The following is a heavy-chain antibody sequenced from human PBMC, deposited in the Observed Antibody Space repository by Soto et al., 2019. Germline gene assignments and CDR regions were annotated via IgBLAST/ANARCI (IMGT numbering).Heavy chain of an antibody. CDR1: GGSFSGYY. CDR3: ARLPRDSGSYYRRGVLGRPF. CDR2: ITHSGST. V-gene: IGHV4-34*01. Sequence: QVQLQQWGAGLVKPSETLSLTCAVYGGSFSGYYWTWIRQPPGKGLEWIGEITHSGSTNYHPSLKSRVTMSVDTSKNQFSLKLYFVTAADTAVYYCARLPRDSGSYYRRGVLGRPFWGQGTTVTVSS. J-gene: IGHJ6*02. D-gene: IGHD3-10*01.